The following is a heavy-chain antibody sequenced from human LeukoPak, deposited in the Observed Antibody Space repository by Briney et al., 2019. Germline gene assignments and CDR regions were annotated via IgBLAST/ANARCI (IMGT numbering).Heavy chain of an antibody. J-gene: IGHJ5*02. D-gene: IGHD3-10*01. CDR1: GGSISSYY. CDR3: ARGFGAGNYYYGWFDP. Sequence: SETLSLTCTVSGGSISSYYWSWIRQPPGKGLEWIGFIHDSGSTYYNPSLKSRVSISRDMSKNQLSLMLSSVTAADTAVYYCARGFGAGNYYYGWFDPWGQGTLVSVSS. V-gene: IGHV4-4*09. CDR2: IHDSGST.